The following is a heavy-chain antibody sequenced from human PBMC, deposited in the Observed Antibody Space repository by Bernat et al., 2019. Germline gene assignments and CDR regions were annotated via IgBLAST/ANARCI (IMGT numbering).Heavy chain of an antibody. CDR3: AKVVVVVAATGGFDY. J-gene: IGHJ4*02. CDR2: ISGSGGST. Sequence: EVQLLESGGGLVQPGGSLRLSCAASGFTFSSYAMSWVRQAPGKGLEWVSAISGSGGSTSYAASVKGRFTISRDNSKNTLYLQMNSLRAEDTAVYYCAKVVVVVAATGGFDYWGQGTLVTVSS. V-gene: IGHV3-23*01. D-gene: IGHD2-15*01. CDR1: GFTFSSYA.